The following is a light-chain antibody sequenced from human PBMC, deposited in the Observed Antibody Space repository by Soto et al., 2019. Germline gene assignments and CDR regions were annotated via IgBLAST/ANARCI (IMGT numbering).Light chain of an antibody. CDR3: QSYDRSLSGAAV. CDR2: GST. Sequence: QSALTQPPSVSGAPGQTVTISCTGSSSNIATGYDVHWYQHLPGAAPRLLIYGSTNRPSGVPDRFSGSKSGTSASLAITGLQAEDEADYYCQSYDRSLSGAAVFGGGTQLTVL. V-gene: IGLV1-40*01. J-gene: IGLJ2*01. CDR1: SSNIATGYD.